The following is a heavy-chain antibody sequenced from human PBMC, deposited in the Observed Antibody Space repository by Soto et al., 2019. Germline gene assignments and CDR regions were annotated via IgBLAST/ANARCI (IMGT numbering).Heavy chain of an antibody. J-gene: IGHJ4*02. CDR2: ISGGGGSS. CDR3: AQNCGVACHSVFFY. Sequence: EVQLLESGGGLVQPGGSLRLSCAASGFTFSNYAMSWVRQAPGKGLEWVSGISGGGGSSYYADSVTGRFTISRDNSKNTLYLQMNSLRAEDTSVYYCAQNCGVACHSVFFYWGQGTLVIVSS. CDR1: GFTFSNYA. D-gene: IGHD2-21*01. V-gene: IGHV3-23*01.